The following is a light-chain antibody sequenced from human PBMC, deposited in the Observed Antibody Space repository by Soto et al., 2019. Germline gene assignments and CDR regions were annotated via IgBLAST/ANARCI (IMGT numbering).Light chain of an antibody. CDR3: QQYNTYSWT. J-gene: IGKJ1*01. CDR2: EAS. CDR1: QSIQTG. Sequence: DLQMTQSPFTVSASVGDTVTIACRASQSIQTGLAWFQQKPGKAPRLLISEASTLESGVPSRFSGVGSGTDLTLSIASLQPDDFATYYCQQYNTYSWTFGQGTKVEIK. V-gene: IGKV1-5*03.